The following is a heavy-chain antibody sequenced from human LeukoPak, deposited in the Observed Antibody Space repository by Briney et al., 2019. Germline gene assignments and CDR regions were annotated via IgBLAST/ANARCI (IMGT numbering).Heavy chain of an antibody. CDR1: GYTFTSYD. J-gene: IGHJ5*02. D-gene: IGHD2-2*01. Sequence: ASVKVSCKASGYTFTSYDINWVRQATGQGLEWMGWMNPNSGNTSYAQKFQGRVTMTRNTSISTAYMELSSLRSEDTAVYYCARAYCSSTSCYLRNWFDPWGQGTLVTVSS. CDR3: ARAYCSSTSCYLRNWFDP. CDR2: MNPNSGNT. V-gene: IGHV1-8*01.